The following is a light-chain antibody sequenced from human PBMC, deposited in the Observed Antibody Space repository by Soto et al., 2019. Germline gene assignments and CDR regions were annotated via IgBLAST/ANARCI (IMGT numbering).Light chain of an antibody. CDR2: GAS. CDR1: QSVSSSY. CDR3: QQYGSSPLYT. J-gene: IGKJ2*01. Sequence: EIVLTQSPGTLSLSPGERATLSCRASQSVSSSYFAWYQQKPAQAPRLLIYGASSRATGVPDRLSGSGSGTEFTLTIIRLEPEDFAVYYCQQYGSSPLYTFGQGTKLEIK. V-gene: IGKV3-20*01.